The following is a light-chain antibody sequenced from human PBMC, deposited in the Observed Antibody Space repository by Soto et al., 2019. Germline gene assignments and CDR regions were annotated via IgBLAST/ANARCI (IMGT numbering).Light chain of an antibody. CDR1: QGISNH. J-gene: IGKJ5*01. V-gene: IGKV1-16*01. Sequence: DIQMTQSPSSLSASVGDRVTITCRASQGISNHLAWFQQKPGKAPKSLIYGASSLQSGVPSRFSGSGSGTDFTLTISSLQPEDSATYYCQHYNSYPITFGQGTRLEIK. CDR2: GAS. CDR3: QHYNSYPIT.